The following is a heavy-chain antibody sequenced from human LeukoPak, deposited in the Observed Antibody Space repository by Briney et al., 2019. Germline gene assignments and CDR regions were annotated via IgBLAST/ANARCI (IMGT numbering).Heavy chain of an antibody. CDR1: GFTFGDYA. J-gene: IGHJ4*02. CDR3: TRDQTPYY. V-gene: IGHV3-49*04. CDR2: IRSQIYGGTP. Sequence: QSGGSLRLSCTGSGFTFGDYAMTWVRRAPGKGLEWVGFIRSQIYGGTPEYAASVKGRFTISRDDSEGVAYLQMNSLKTEDTAVYYCTRDQTPYYWGQGTLVTVSS.